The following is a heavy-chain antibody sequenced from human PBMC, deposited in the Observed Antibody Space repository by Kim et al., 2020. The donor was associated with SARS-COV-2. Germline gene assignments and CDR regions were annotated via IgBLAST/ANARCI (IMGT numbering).Heavy chain of an antibody. CDR1: GFTLRVHG. Sequence: GGSLRLSCATSGFTLRVHGIHWVRQAPGRGLEWVAVSPYEGRNEKYADSVKGRFTISRDTSKNRLYLQMSSLRVEDTAVYYCARDGGSGWSPSYYFDNWGQVTLVTVSS. D-gene: IGHD6-19*01. J-gene: IGHJ4*02. CDR2: SPYEGRNE. V-gene: IGHV3-33*05. CDR3: ARDGGSGWSPSYYFDN.